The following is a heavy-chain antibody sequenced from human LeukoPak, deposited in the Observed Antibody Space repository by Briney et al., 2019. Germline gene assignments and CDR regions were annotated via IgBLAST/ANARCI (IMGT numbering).Heavy chain of an antibody. CDR1: GYTLTELS. V-gene: IGHV1-18*01. CDR2: ISAYNGNT. Sequence: ASVKVSCKVSGYTLTELSMHWVRQAPGKGLEWMGWISAYNGNTNYAQKLQGRVTMTTDTSTSTAYMELRSLRSDDTAVYYCAREAYLFWTIAAADPTYSWYFDLWGRGTLVTVSS. D-gene: IGHD6-13*01. J-gene: IGHJ2*01. CDR3: AREAYLFWTIAAADPTYSWYFDL.